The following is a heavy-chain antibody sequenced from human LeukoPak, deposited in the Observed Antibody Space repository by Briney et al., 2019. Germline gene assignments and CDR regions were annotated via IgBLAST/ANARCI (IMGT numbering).Heavy chain of an antibody. CDR3: ARDRGVVPAAMVGGY. CDR1: GYTFTSYG. V-gene: IGHV1-18*01. CDR2: ISAYNGNT. Sequence: ASVKVSCKASGYTFTSYGISWVRQAPGQGLEWMGWISAYNGNTNYAQKLQGRVTMTTDTSTSTAYMELRSLRSDDTAVYYCARDRGVVPAAMVGGYWGQGTLVTVSS. D-gene: IGHD2-2*01. J-gene: IGHJ4*02.